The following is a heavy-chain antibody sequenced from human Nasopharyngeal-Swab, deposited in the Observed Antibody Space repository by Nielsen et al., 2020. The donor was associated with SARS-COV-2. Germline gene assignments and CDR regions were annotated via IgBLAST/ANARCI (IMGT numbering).Heavy chain of an antibody. V-gene: IGHV5-51*01. Sequence: SSMACGSRLRSSGMGWGCQQAVKGLEWMGIIYPGDSDTRYSPSFQGQVTISADKSISTAYLQWSSLKASDTAMYYCARHYYGSGSYIDYWGQGTLVTVSS. CDR3: ARHYYGSGSYIDY. J-gene: IGHJ4*02. D-gene: IGHD3-10*01. CDR2: IYPGDSDT. CDR1: GSRLRSSG.